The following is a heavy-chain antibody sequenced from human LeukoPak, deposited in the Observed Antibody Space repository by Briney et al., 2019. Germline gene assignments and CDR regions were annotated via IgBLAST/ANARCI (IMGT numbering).Heavy chain of an antibody. CDR3: ARDGYSGNDGL. J-gene: IGHJ4*02. Sequence: SETLSLTCTVSGGSISSYYWSWLRQPPGKGLEGIGYICYSGSTNYNPSLKSRVTISVDTSKSQFSLKLSSVTAADTAVYYCARDGYSGNDGLWGQGTLVTVSS. CDR2: ICYSGST. V-gene: IGHV4-59*01. CDR1: GGSISSYY. D-gene: IGHD5-12*01.